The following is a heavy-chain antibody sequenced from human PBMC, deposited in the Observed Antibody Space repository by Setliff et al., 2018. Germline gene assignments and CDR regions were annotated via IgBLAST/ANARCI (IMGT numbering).Heavy chain of an antibody. CDR1: GGSFSGYY. J-gene: IGHJ4*02. D-gene: IGHD1-26*01. V-gene: IGHV4-34*01. CDR2: INHSGSS. CDR3: ARGPRYSGSYYVNY. Sequence: SETLSLTCAVYGGSFSGYYWTWIRQPPGKGLEWIGEINHSGSSNYNPSLKSRVTISVDTSKNQFSLNLSSVPAADTAVYYCARGPRYSGSYYVNYWGQGTLVTVSS.